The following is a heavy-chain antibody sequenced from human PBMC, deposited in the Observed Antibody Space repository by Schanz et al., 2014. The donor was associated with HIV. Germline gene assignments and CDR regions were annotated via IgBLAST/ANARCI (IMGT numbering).Heavy chain of an antibody. CDR2: IWYDGSNK. J-gene: IGHJ6*02. CDR1: GFIFSNYG. CDR3: ARGSGPYYYYYGMDV. D-gene: IGHD3-10*01. Sequence: QVHLVESGGGVVQPGRSLRLSCVGSGFIFSNYGMHWVRQAPGKGLEWVAVIWYDGSNKYYADSVKGRFTISRDNSKNTLYLQMNSLRAEDTAVYYCARGSGPYYYYYGMDVWGQGTTVTVSS. V-gene: IGHV3-33*08.